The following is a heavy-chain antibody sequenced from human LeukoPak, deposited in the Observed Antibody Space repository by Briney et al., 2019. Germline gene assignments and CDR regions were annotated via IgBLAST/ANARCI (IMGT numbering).Heavy chain of an antibody. Sequence: GGSLRLSCAASGFTFSSYSMNWVRQAPGKGLEWVSSISSSSYIYYADSVKGRVTISRDNAKNSLYLQMNSLRAEDTAVYYCARESKHIVVVIAVDAFDIWGQGTMVTVSS. CDR3: ARESKHIVVVIAVDAFDI. J-gene: IGHJ3*02. CDR1: GFTFSSYS. D-gene: IGHD2-21*01. V-gene: IGHV3-21*01. CDR2: ISSSSYI.